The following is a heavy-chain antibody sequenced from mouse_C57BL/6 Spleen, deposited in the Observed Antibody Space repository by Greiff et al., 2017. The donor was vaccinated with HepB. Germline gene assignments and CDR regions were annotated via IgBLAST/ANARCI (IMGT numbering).Heavy chain of an antibody. Sequence: VQLQQSGAELVRPGASVKLSCKASGYTFTDYYINWVKQRPGQGLEWIARIYPGSGNTYYNEKFKGKATLTAEKSSSTAYMQLSSLTSEDSAVYFCARIYYDYDWFAYWGQGTLVTVSA. CDR2: IYPGSGNT. J-gene: IGHJ3*01. D-gene: IGHD2-4*01. CDR3: ARIYYDYDWFAY. V-gene: IGHV1-76*01. CDR1: GYTFTDYY.